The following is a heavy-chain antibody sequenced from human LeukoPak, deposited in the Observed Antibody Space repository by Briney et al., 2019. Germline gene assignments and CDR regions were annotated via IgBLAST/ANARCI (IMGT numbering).Heavy chain of an antibody. D-gene: IGHD3-22*01. CDR1: GFTFSSYS. V-gene: IGHV3-21*01. CDR2: ISSSSSYI. Sequence: GGSLRLSCAASGFTFSSYSVNWVRQAPGKGLEWVSSISSSSSYIYYADSVKGRFTISRDNAKNSLYLQMNSLRAEDTAVYYCAREQGLSADSGSSGSHPLDYWGQGTLVTISS. J-gene: IGHJ4*02. CDR3: AREQGLSADSGSSGSHPLDY.